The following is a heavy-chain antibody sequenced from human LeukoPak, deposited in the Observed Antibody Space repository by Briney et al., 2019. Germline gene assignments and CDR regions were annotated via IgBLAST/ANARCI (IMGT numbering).Heavy chain of an antibody. CDR2: INPNSGGT. V-gene: IGHV1-2*02. J-gene: IGHJ4*02. D-gene: IGHD4-17*01. Sequence: ASVKVSCKASGSTFTGHYMHWVRQAPGQGLEWMGWINPNSGGTSYAQGFQGRVTMTRDTSISTAYMELSRLRSDDTAVYYCARGRDSDYAFDYWGQGTLVTVSS. CDR3: ARGRDSDYAFDY. CDR1: GSTFTGHY.